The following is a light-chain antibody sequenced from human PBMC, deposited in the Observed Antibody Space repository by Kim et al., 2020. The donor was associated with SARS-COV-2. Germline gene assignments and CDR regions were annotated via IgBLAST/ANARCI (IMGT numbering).Light chain of an antibody. Sequence: SVGDRVTIHCRASQSISNWLAWYQQKPGKAPKLLLYKASTLESGVPSRFSGSGSGTEFTLTISSLQPDDFATYYCQQYNGYSSWTFGQGTKVDIK. CDR3: QQYNGYSSWT. J-gene: IGKJ1*01. CDR1: QSISNW. CDR2: KAS. V-gene: IGKV1-5*03.